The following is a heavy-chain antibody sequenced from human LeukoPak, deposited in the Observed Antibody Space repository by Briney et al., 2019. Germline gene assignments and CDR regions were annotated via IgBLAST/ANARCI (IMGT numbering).Heavy chain of an antibody. J-gene: IGHJ5*02. V-gene: IGHV1-3*01. CDR2: IHPGNGDT. CDR3: AREGFSASFVS. Sequence: ASVTVSCKASNYPFTSYAVHWVRRAPGQSLEWMGWIHPGNGDTKVSQRFQGRVVFTRDTSAGTAYMEMRALVSKDTAIYFCAREGFSASFVSWGQGTMVTVSS. CDR1: NYPFTSYA. D-gene: IGHD1-26*01.